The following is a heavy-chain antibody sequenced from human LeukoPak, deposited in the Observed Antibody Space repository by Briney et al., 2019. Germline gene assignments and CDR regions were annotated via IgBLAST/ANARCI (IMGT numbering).Heavy chain of an antibody. V-gene: IGHV3-21*01. CDR2: ISSSGSYI. J-gene: IGHJ4*02. D-gene: IGHD3-22*01. Sequence: PGGSLRLSCAASGFTFSSYSMSWVRQAPGKGLEWVSSISSSGSYIYYADSVKGRFTTSRDNAKNSLYLQMNSLRAEDTALYYCARDTYRYYYDSSGYWEPVYWGQGTLVTVSS. CDR3: ARDTYRYYYDSSGYWEPVY. CDR1: GFTFSSYS.